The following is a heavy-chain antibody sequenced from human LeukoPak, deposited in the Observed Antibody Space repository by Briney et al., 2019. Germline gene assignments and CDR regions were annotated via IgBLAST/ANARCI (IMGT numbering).Heavy chain of an antibody. Sequence: SETLSLTCTVSGGTLSSYYWSWIRQPPGRGLEWIGYIYYSGSTNYNPSLKSRVTISVDTSKNQFSLRLSSVTAADTAVYYCARHLRGVIPHFDYWGQGNLVTVSS. CDR1: GGTLSSYY. CDR3: ARHLRGVIPHFDY. D-gene: IGHD3-10*01. V-gene: IGHV4-59*08. J-gene: IGHJ4*02. CDR2: IYYSGST.